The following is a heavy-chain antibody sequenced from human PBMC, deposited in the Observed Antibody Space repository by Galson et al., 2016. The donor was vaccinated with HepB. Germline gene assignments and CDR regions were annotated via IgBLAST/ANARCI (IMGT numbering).Heavy chain of an antibody. J-gene: IGHJ6*02. CDR1: GFTFDDYT. CDR3: AFDRPKSMPQAHYYYYGMDV. CDR2: ISWDGGTT. Sequence: SLRLSCAASGFTFDDYTMHWVRQAPGKGLEWVSLISWDGGTTYYADSVKGRFTISRDNSKNSLYLQMNSLRTEDTALYYCAFDRPKSMPQAHYYYYGMDVWGQGTTVTVSS. D-gene: IGHD2-2*01. V-gene: IGHV3-43*01.